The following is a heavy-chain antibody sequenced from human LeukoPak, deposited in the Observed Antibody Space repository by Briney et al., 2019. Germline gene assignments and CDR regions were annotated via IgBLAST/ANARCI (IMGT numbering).Heavy chain of an antibody. V-gene: IGHV3-30-3*01. J-gene: IGHJ4*02. D-gene: IGHD6-19*01. CDR3: ARGPSSRGWYESAYFDY. CDR2: ISYDGSNK. CDR1: GFTFSSYA. Sequence: GRSLRLSCAASGFTFSSYAMHWVRQAPGKGLEWVAVISYDGSNKYYADSVKGRFTISRDNSKNTLYLQMNSLRAEDTAVYYCARGPSSRGWYESAYFDYWGQGTLVTVSS.